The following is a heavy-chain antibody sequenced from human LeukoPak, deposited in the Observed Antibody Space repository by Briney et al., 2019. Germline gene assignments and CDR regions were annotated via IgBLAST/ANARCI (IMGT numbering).Heavy chain of an antibody. CDR3: ARGVWFGEQSFDY. CDR2: IIPILGIA. Sequence: GASVKVSCKASGGTFSSYAISWVRQAPGQGLEWMGRIIPILGIAIYAQKFQGRVTITADKSTSTAYMELSSLRSEDTAVYYCARGVWFGEQSFDYWGQGTLVTVSS. V-gene: IGHV1-69*04. J-gene: IGHJ4*02. CDR1: GGTFSSYA. D-gene: IGHD3-10*01.